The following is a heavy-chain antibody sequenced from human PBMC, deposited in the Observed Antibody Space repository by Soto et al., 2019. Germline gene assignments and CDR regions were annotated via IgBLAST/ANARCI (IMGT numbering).Heavy chain of an antibody. CDR3: AKDDVMITFGGVTPYYYYGMDV. Sequence: PGGSLRLSCAASGFTFSSYGMHWVRQAPGKGLEWVAVISYEGSNKYYADSVKGRFTISRDNSKNTLYLQMNSLRAEDTAVYYCAKDDVMITFGGVTPYYYYGMDVWGQGTTVTVSS. D-gene: IGHD3-16*01. V-gene: IGHV3-30*18. CDR1: GFTFSSYG. J-gene: IGHJ6*02. CDR2: ISYEGSNK.